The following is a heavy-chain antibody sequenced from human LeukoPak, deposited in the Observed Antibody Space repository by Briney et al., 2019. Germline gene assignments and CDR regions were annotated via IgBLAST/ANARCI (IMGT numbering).Heavy chain of an antibody. CDR1: GDSISSGSYY. V-gene: IGHV4-61*01. Sequence: MASQTLSLTCTVSGDSISSGSYYWGWIRQPPGKGLEWIGYIYYSGSTNYNPSLKSRFTISVDTSKNQFSLKLSSVTAADTAVYYCARGVRDDAFDIWGQGTMVTVSS. CDR2: IYYSGST. D-gene: IGHD3-10*01. J-gene: IGHJ3*02. CDR3: ARGVRDDAFDI.